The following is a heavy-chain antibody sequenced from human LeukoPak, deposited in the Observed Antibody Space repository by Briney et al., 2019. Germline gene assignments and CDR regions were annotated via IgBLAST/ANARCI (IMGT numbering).Heavy chain of an antibody. J-gene: IGHJ4*02. CDR3: ARDREPYYYDSSGLSI. Sequence: GASVKVSCKASGYTFTSYYMHWVRQAPGQGLEWMGIINPSGGSTSYAQKFQGRVTMTRDTSTSTAYMELSSLRSEDTAVYYCARDREPYYYDSSGLSIWGQGTLVTVSS. V-gene: IGHV1-46*01. CDR1: GYTFTSYY. CDR2: INPSGGST. D-gene: IGHD3-22*01.